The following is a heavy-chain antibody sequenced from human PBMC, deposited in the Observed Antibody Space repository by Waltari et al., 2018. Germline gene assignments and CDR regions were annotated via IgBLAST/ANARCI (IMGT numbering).Heavy chain of an antibody. J-gene: IGHJ4*02. D-gene: IGHD4-17*01. V-gene: IGHV4-39*07. CDR2: ITHSGRS. CDR1: GASVSSRIHY. Sequence: QLQLQESGPGLVKPSETLSLTCTVSGASVSSRIHYLRSLRQSPGKGLEWIGSITHSGRSYYNPSLRSRITLLVDTSKNQFSLRVNSVTAADMALYYCARHMTTVTTSSFDYWGQGALVTVSS. CDR3: ARHMTTVTTSSFDY.